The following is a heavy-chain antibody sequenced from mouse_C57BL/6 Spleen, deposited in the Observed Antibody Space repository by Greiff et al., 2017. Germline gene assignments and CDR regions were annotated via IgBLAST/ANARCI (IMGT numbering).Heavy chain of an antibody. J-gene: IGHJ4*01. V-gene: IGHV1-39*01. CDR2: INPNYGTT. D-gene: IGHD1-1*01. Sequence: EVQLQQSGPELVKPGASVKISCKASGYSFTDYNMNWVKQSNGKSLEWIGVINPNYGTTSYNQKFKGKATLTVDQSSSTAYMQLNSLTSEDSAVYYCARSNYYGSSYPGRGAMDYWGQGTSVTVSS. CDR3: ARSNYYGSSYPGRGAMDY. CDR1: GYSFTDYN.